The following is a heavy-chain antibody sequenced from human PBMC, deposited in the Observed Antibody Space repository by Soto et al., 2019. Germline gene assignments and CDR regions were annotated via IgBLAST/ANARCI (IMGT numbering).Heavy chain of an antibody. J-gene: IGHJ4*02. Sequence: DVQLVESGGALVQPGGSLGLSCAVSGFTVSAKWMSWVRQAPGKGLEWLANINEDGSKKFYVDSVKGRFTSSKDNAKNSLSLQLGSLRADDTAVYYCAREMHLGSGWGDIDIWGRGTMVTVSS. CDR3: AREMHLGSGWGDIDI. D-gene: IGHD6-19*01. CDR1: GFTVSAKW. V-gene: IGHV3-7*03. CDR2: INEDGSKK.